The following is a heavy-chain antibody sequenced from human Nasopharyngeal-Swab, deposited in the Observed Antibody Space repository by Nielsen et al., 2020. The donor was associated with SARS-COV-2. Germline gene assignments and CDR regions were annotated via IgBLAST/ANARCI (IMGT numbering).Heavy chain of an antibody. J-gene: IGHJ6*03. Sequence: GESLKISCAASGFTFTRYWMTWVRQAPGKGLEWMANINQDGSVKYYVDSVKGRFSISRDNAKNSLFLQMNSLRAEDTAVYYCARGNKELDYYYYMDVWGKATAVTVSS. CDR1: GFTFTRYW. CDR2: INQDGSVK. V-gene: IGHV3-7*03. D-gene: IGHD2/OR15-2a*01. CDR3: ARGNKELDYYYYMDV.